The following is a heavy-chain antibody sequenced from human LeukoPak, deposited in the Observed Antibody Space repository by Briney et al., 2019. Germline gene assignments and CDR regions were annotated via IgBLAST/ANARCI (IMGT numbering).Heavy chain of an antibody. CDR1: GFTFSSYG. CDR3: ARHPFHYYGSGRYYKNYYFDY. CDR2: INHSGST. Sequence: PGGSLRLSCAASGFTFSSYGMSWVRQAPGKGLEWIGEINHSGSTNYNPSLKSRVTISVDTSKNQFSLKLSSVTAADTAVYYCARHPFHYYGSGRYYKNYYFDYWGQGTLVTVSS. D-gene: IGHD3-10*01. V-gene: IGHV4-34*01. J-gene: IGHJ4*02.